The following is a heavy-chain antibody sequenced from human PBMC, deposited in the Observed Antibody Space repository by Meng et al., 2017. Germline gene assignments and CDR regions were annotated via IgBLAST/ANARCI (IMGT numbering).Heavy chain of an antibody. CDR3: LDEAPRSDY. Sequence: VEPGGGLVQPGGSLSLSCAASGFTFNNYWMHWVRQVPGKGLVWVSRISGDGSITNYADSVKGRFTISRDNAKNTLYLQMNSLRPEDTAVYYCLDEAPRSDYWGQGSLVTVSS. D-gene: IGHD1-1*01. CDR1: GFTFNNYW. V-gene: IGHV3-74*01. J-gene: IGHJ4*02. CDR2: ISGDGSIT.